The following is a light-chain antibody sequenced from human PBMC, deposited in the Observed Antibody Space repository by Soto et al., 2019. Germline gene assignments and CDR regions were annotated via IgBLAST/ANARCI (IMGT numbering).Light chain of an antibody. Sequence: DIVLTQSPGTLSLSPGERATLSCRASQSVSSIYLAWYQQRPGQAPRLLIYGASTRATGIPDRFSGSGSGTDFTLTISRLEPEDFAVYYCQQYGSLSWTFGQGTKVEIK. CDR2: GAS. J-gene: IGKJ1*01. CDR1: QSVSSIY. V-gene: IGKV3-20*01. CDR3: QQYGSLSWT.